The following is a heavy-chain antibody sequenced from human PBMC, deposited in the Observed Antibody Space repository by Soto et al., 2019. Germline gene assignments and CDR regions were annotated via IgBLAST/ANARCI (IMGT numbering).Heavy chain of an antibody. CDR2: IKSKTDGGTT. D-gene: IGHD3-22*01. Sequence: PGGSLRLSCAASCFTFSNAWINWVRKAPGKGLEWVGRIKSKTDGGTTDFAAPVKGRFAISRDDSKKITYMQMNSLKIEDTAVYYCSTDSYSDMTVVRLDNWGHGT. J-gene: IGHJ4*01. V-gene: IGHV3-15*07. CDR3: STDSYSDMTVVRLDN. CDR1: CFTFSNAW.